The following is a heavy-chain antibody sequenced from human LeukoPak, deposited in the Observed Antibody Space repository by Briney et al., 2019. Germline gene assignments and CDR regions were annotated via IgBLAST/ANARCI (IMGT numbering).Heavy chain of an antibody. D-gene: IGHD4-17*01. J-gene: IGHJ3*02. Sequence: SETLSLTCTVSGGSISSSDYSWSWIRQHPGKGLEWIGYIYYNGNTHYNPSLESRVSISVDTSKIHFSLRLTSVTAADTAVYYCARGFDYVRAFDIWGQGTMVTVSS. CDR2: IYYNGNT. V-gene: IGHV4-31*03. CDR3: ARGFDYVRAFDI. CDR1: GGSISSSDYS.